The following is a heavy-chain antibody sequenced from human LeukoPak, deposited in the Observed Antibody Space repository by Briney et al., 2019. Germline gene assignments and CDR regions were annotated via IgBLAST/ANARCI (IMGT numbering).Heavy chain of an antibody. J-gene: IGHJ4*02. CDR2: INHSGST. Sequence: SETLSLTCAVYGGSFSGYYWSWIRQPPGKGLEWIGEINHSGSTNYNPSLKSRVTISVDTSKNQFSLKLSSVTAADTAVYYCARGGHRLGVAVARTPFDHWGQGTLVTVSS. D-gene: IGHD6-19*01. CDR1: GGSFSGYY. CDR3: ARGGHRLGVAVARTPFDH. V-gene: IGHV4-34*01.